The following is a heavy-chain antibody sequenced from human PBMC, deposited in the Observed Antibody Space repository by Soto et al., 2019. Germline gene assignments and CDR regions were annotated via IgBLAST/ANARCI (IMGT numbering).Heavy chain of an antibody. CDR3: TTAVPRDWYFNL. D-gene: IGHD2-2*01. CDR1: GFIFNNAW. J-gene: IGHJ2*01. V-gene: IGHV3-15*01. Sequence: EVHLVESGGGLVEPGGSLRLSCAASGFIFNNAWMTWVRQAPGKGLEWVAHIKSRPDGGTADYAASVKGRFTISRDDSRHTLYLQMTSLTIKDTAVYYCTTAVPRDWYFNLWGRGTLVTVSS. CDR2: IKSRPDGGTA.